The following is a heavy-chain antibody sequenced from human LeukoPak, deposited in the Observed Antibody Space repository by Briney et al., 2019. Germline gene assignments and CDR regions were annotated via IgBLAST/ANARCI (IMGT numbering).Heavy chain of an antibody. V-gene: IGHV3-23*01. Sequence: PGGSLRLSCAASGFTFSSYAMSWVRQAPGKGLEWVSAISGSGGSTYYADSVKGRFTISRDNSKNTLYLQMNSLRAEDAAVYYCAKDEIQLWSSDYWGQGTLVTVSS. J-gene: IGHJ4*02. CDR3: AKDEIQLWSSDY. D-gene: IGHD5-18*01. CDR2: ISGSGGST. CDR1: GFTFSSYA.